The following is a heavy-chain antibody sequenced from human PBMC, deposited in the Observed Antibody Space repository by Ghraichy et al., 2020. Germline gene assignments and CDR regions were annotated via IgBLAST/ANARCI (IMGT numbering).Heavy chain of an antibody. J-gene: IGHJ6*02. CDR1: GYTFTSYD. CDR3: ARTLGPDDFWSGYYTGWYYYYGMDV. V-gene: IGHV1-8*01. Sequence: ASVKVSCKASGYTFTSYDINWVRQATGQGLEWMGWMNPNSGNTGYAQKFQGRVTMTRNTSISTAYMELSSLRSEDTAVYYCARTLGPDDFWSGYYTGWYYYYGMDVWGQGTTVTISS. D-gene: IGHD3-3*01. CDR2: MNPNSGNT.